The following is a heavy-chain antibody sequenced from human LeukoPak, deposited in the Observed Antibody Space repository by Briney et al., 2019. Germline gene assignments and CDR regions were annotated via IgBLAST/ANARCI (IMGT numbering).Heavy chain of an antibody. J-gene: IGHJ4*02. CDR2: LYPGDSDT. V-gene: IGHV5-51*01. D-gene: IGHD5-24*01. CDR1: GCGFTNYW. Sequence: GESLQISCKGAGCGFTNYWIAWVRRMPGKGGEWMGFLYPGDSDTTYSPSFQGQVTISADRSISTAYLQWSSLKASDTAMYYCARASRDGYNQNFDYWGQGTLVTVSS. CDR3: ARASRDGYNQNFDY.